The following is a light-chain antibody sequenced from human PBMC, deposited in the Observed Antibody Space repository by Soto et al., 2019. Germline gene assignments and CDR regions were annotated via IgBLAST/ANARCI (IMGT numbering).Light chain of an antibody. CDR1: SSDVGYYNY. J-gene: IGLJ2*01. V-gene: IGLV2-14*01. CDR3: SSYTSSSTFVL. Sequence: QSALTQPASVSGSPGHSITISCTGTSSDVGYYNYVSWYQQHPGKAPKLMIYEITNRPSGVSNRFSGSKSGNTASLTISGLQAEDEADYYCSSYTSSSTFVLFGGGTKLTVL. CDR2: EIT.